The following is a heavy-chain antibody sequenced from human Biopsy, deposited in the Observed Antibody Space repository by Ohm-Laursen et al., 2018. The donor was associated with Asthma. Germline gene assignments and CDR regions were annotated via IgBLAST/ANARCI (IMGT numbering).Heavy chain of an antibody. J-gene: IGHJ6*02. CDR3: VRGSSSWHHGPFHYYYGLDV. D-gene: IGHD6-13*01. V-gene: IGHV4-39*01. Sequence: SQTLSLTCSLSSGSGGYMRSGNYYWGWIRQPPGKGLEWIGSIYYSGTTYYNPSIESRVTVSADTKKNQFSLKLTSVTAANTAVYYCVRGSSSWHHGPFHYYYGLDVWGQGTTATVSS. CDR2: IYYSGTT. CDR1: SGSGGYMRSGNYY.